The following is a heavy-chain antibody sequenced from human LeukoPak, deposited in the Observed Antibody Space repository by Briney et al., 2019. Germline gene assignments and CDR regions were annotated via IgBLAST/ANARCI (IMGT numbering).Heavy chain of an antibody. J-gene: IGHJ4*02. CDR2: HSHSGSA. V-gene: IGHV4-39*07. CDR1: GASINSDTYY. Sequence: SETLSLTCTVSGASINSDTYYWGWIRQPPGEGLEWIGTHSHSGSAYYNPSLRSRITMSLDTSENQLSLKLYSVTAADTAIYYCARYQTGTMFAVWGQGTLVTISS. D-gene: IGHD1/OR15-1a*01. CDR3: ARYQTGTMFAV.